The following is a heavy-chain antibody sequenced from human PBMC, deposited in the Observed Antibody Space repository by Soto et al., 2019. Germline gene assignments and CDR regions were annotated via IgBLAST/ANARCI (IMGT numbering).Heavy chain of an antibody. CDR1: CFTFSNAW. CDR3: TTSPQWLVGNYYYGMDV. J-gene: IGHJ6*02. D-gene: IGHD6-19*01. CDR2: IKSKTDGGTT. V-gene: IGHV3-15*07. Sequence: PGGSLRLSCAASCFTFSNAWMNWVRQAPGKGLEWVGRIKSKTDGGTTDYAAPVKGRFTISRDDSKNTLYLQMNSLKTEDTAVYYCTTSPQWLVGNYYYGMDVWGQGTTVTVSS.